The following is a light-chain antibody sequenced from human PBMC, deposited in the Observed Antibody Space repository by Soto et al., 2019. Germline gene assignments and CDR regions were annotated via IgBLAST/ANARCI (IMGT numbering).Light chain of an antibody. CDR1: QYINTR. CDR3: HQRQIWPRT. J-gene: IGKJ1*01. Sequence: EIVLTQSPATLSSFPGDRVTLSCRASQYINTRLAWYQHRPGQAPRLIIYQTYIRAAGIPARFSASGSGTDFTVGCRGLQPEDFALCSCHQRQIWPRTFGQGTKV. CDR2: QTY. V-gene: IGKV3-11*01.